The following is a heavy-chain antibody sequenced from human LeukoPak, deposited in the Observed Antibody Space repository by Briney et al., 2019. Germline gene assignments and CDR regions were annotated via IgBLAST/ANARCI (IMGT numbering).Heavy chain of an antibody. J-gene: IGHJ4*02. CDR2: IYHSGST. D-gene: IGHD1-14*01. CDR3: ARTWNHVLDY. Sequence: SETLSLTCNVSGYSISSGYYWGWIRQPPGKGLEWIGSIYHSGSTYCNPSLKSRVTISVDTSKNQFSLMLSSVTAADTAVYYCARTWNHVLDYWGQGTLVTVSS. CDR1: GYSISSGYY. V-gene: IGHV4-38-2*02.